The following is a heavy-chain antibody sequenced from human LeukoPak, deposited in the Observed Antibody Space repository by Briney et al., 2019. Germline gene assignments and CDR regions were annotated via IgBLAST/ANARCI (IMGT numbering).Heavy chain of an antibody. Sequence: QPGGSLRLSCAASGFTSSSYEMNWVRQAPGKGLEWVSYISSSGSTIYYADSVKGRFTISRDNAKNSLSLQMNSLRAEDTAVYYCARDSYSSGVFDYWGQRTLVTVSS. CDR2: ISSSGSTI. CDR3: ARDSYSSGVFDY. V-gene: IGHV3-48*03. J-gene: IGHJ4*02. CDR1: GFTSSSYE. D-gene: IGHD6-19*01.